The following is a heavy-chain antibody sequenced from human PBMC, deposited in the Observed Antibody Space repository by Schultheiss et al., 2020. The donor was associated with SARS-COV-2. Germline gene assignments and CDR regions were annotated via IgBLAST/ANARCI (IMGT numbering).Heavy chain of an antibody. CDR2: INHSGST. V-gene: IGHV4-34*01. J-gene: IGHJ6*03. CDR1: GGSFSGYY. CDR3: ARHPSAARPRLYYYYYMDV. Sequence: SETLSLTCAVYGGSFSGYYWSWIRQPPGKGLEWIGEINHSGSTNYHPSLKSRVTISVDTSKNQFSLKLSSVTAADTAVYYCARHPSAARPRLYYYYYMDVWGKGTTVTVSS. D-gene: IGHD6-6*01.